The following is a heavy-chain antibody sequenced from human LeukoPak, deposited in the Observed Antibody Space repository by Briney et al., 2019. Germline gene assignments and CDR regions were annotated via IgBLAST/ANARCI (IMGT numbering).Heavy chain of an antibody. V-gene: IGHV4-59*01. CDR1: GGSISTYY. D-gene: IGHD5-12*01. CDR2: IYHSGST. CDR3: ARGGGYASTIGY. J-gene: IGHJ4*02. Sequence: PSETLALTCTLSGGSISTYYWSWIPQPPGKGLEWIGYIYHSGSTNYNPSLKSRVTISVDTSKNQFSLKLSSVTAADTAVYYCARGGGYASTIGYWGQGALVTVSS.